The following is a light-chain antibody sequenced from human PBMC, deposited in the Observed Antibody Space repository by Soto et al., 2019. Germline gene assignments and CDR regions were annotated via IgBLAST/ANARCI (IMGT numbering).Light chain of an antibody. CDR1: QGVSRK. CDR2: GAS. CDR3: QQYHTWPST. V-gene: IGKV3-15*01. Sequence: DIVMTQSPATLSVAPGERVTFSCRASQGVSRKLAWYQHKPGQAPRLLISGASTGATGIPARFSGRGSGTEFTLTISRLQSEDCAIYYCQQYHTWPSTFGGGTKVDIK. J-gene: IGKJ4*01.